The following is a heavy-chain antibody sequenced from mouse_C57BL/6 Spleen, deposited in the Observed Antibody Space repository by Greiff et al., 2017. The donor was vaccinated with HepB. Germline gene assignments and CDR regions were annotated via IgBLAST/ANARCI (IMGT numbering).Heavy chain of an antibody. CDR1: GYAFSSSW. Sequence: QVQLKQSGPELVKPGASVKISCKASGYAFSSSWMNWVKQRPGKGLEWIGVIDPSDSYTNYNQKFKGKATLTVDTSSSTAYMQLSSLTSEDSAVYYCARKGNYPYWGQGTLVTVSA. J-gene: IGHJ3*01. V-gene: IGHV1S126*01. D-gene: IGHD2-1*01. CDR2: IDPSDSYT. CDR3: ARKGNYPY.